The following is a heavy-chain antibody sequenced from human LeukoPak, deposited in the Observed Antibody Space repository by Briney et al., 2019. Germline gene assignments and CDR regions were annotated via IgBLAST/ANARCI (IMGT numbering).Heavy chain of an antibody. Sequence: PGKSLRLSCAASGFTFSSYPMHWVRQAPGKGLEWVAVISYDGSNKYYADSVKGRFTISRDNSKNTAYLQMNSLKTEDTAVYYCTRPPKDSSGYLGYMDVWGKGTTVTVSS. J-gene: IGHJ6*03. V-gene: IGHV3-30*04. CDR3: TRPPKDSSGYLGYMDV. CDR1: GFTFSSYP. CDR2: ISYDGSNK. D-gene: IGHD3-22*01.